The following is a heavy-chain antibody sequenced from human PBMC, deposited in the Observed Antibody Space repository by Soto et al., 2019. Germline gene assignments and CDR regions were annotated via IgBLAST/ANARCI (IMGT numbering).Heavy chain of an antibody. CDR3: ARGRANYDFWSGSAYYYYGMDV. V-gene: IGHV4-30-4*01. J-gene: IGHJ6*02. CDR1: GGSISSGDYY. D-gene: IGHD3-3*01. Sequence: SETLSLTCTVSGGSISSGDYYWSWIRQPPGKGLEWIGYIYYSGSTYYNPSLKSRVTISVDTSKNQFSLKLSSVTAADTAVYYCARGRANYDFWSGSAYYYYGMDVWGQGTTVTVSS. CDR2: IYYSGST.